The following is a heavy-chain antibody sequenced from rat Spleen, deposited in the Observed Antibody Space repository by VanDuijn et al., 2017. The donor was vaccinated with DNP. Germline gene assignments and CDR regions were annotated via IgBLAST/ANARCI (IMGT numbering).Heavy chain of an antibody. CDR1: GFTFSDYA. D-gene: IGHD3-8*01. Sequence: EVQLVESGGGLVQPGRSLKLSCAASGFTFSDYAMAWVRQAPKKGLEWVASISTGGGNTYYRDSVKGRFTISRDNAKSTLYLQMDSLRSEDTATYYCTSNPHISTAAPFDYWGQGVMVTVSS. CDR3: TSNPHISTAAPFDY. J-gene: IGHJ2*01. V-gene: IGHV5S23*01. CDR2: ISTGGGNT.